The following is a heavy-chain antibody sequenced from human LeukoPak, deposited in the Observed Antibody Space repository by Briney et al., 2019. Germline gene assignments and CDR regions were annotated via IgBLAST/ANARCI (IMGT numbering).Heavy chain of an antibody. CDR2: INPSGGST. V-gene: IGHV1-46*01. J-gene: IGHJ6*02. CDR3: AKDTITIFGVVDNYYYYYGMDV. D-gene: IGHD3-3*01. CDR1: GYTFTSYY. Sequence: ASVTVSCKASGYTFTSYYMHWVRQAPGQGLEWMGIINPSGGSTSYAQKFQGRVTMTRDTSTSTVYMELSSLRSEDTAVYYCAKDTITIFGVVDNYYYYYGMDVWGQGTTVTVSS.